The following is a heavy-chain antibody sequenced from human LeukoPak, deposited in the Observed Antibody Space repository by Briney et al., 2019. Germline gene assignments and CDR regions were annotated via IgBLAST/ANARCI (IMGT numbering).Heavy chain of an antibody. J-gene: IGHJ4*02. CDR2: INHSGST. D-gene: IGHD3-10*01. V-gene: IGHV4-34*01. CDR3: ASSRSGQEVHFDY. Sequence: SETLSLTCAVYGGSFSGYYWSWIRQPPGKGLEWIGEINHSGSTNYNPSLKSRVTISVDTSKNQFSLKLSSVTAADTAVYYCASSRSGQEVHFDYWGQGTLVTVSS. CDR1: GGSFSGYY.